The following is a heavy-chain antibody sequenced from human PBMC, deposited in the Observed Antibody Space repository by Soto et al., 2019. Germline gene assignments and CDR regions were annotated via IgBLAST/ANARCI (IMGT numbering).Heavy chain of an antibody. J-gene: IGHJ4*02. CDR3: ARGPSYYGSGALL. Sequence: QVQLQESGPGLVKPSGTLSLTCAVSGGSISSINWWRWVRQPPGKGLEWIGEIYHSGSTNYTPSLQSRVTIAVDKSKNQFSLKLSSVTAADTAVYYCARGPSYYGSGALLWGQGTLVTVSS. CDR2: IYHSGST. CDR1: GGSISSINW. D-gene: IGHD3-10*01. V-gene: IGHV4-4*02.